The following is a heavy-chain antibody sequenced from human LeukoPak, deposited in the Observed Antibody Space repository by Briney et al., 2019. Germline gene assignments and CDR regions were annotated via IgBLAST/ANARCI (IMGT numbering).Heavy chain of an antibody. CDR1: GYTFTSYD. Sequence: GASVKVSCKASGYTFTSYDINWVRQATGQGLEWMGWVNPNSGNTGYAQKFQGRVTMTRNTSISTAYMELSRLRSEDTAVYYCAKGHYYYYGMDVWGQGTTVTVSS. J-gene: IGHJ6*02. CDR2: VNPNSGNT. CDR3: AKGHYYYYGMDV. V-gene: IGHV1-8*01.